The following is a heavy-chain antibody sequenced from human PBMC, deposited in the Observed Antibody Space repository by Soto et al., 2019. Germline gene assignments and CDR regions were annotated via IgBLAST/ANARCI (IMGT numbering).Heavy chain of an antibody. CDR1: GFTFSNYA. CDR3: AKNQERELPRVIDF. V-gene: IGHV3-23*01. J-gene: IGHJ4*02. D-gene: IGHD1-7*01. CDR2: ISGSGGSA. Sequence: GGSLSLSCAASGFTFSNYAMNWVRQAPGKGLDWVSAISGSGGSAYYSDSVKGRFTISRDNSKNTLYLQMSSLRAEDTALYYCAKNQERELPRVIDFWGQGTLVTVSS.